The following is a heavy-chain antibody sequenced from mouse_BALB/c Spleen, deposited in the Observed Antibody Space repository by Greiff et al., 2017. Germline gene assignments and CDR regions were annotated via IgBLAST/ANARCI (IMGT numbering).Heavy chain of an antibody. D-gene: IGHD2-4*01. J-gene: IGHJ2*01. CDR1: GYSFTGYY. CDR2: ISCYNGAT. CDR3: ARERYDYLYYFDY. Sequence: LVKTGASVKISCKASGYSFTGYYMHWVKQSHGKSLEWIGYISCYNGATSYNQKFKGKATFTVDTSSSTAYMQFNSLTSEDSAVYYCARERYDYLYYFDYWGQGTTLTVSS. V-gene: IGHV1S34*01.